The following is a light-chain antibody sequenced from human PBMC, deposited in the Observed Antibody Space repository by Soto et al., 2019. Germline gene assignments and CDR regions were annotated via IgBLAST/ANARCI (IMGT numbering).Light chain of an antibody. V-gene: IGLV2-8*01. Sequence: QSALTQPRSVSGSPGQSVTISCTGTGSDVGGYNYVAWYQQHPDKVPKLIIHEVNQRPSGVPDRFSGSKSGNTASLTVSGLQAEDEGTYYCSSYGGYNNVVFGTGTKVTVL. J-gene: IGLJ1*01. CDR1: GSDVGGYNY. CDR3: SSYGGYNNVV. CDR2: EVN.